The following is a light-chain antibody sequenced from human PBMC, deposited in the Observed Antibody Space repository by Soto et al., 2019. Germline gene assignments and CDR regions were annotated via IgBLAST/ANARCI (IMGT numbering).Light chain of an antibody. CDR3: SSYTSSSTLV. CDR2: EVS. V-gene: IGLV2-14*01. J-gene: IGLJ1*01. Sequence: QAASVSGSPGQSITISCTRTSSDVGGYNYVSWYQQHPGKAPKLMIYEVSNRPSGVSNRFSGSKSGNTASLTISGLQAEDEADYYCSSYTSSSTLVFGTGTKLTVL. CDR1: SSDVGGYNY.